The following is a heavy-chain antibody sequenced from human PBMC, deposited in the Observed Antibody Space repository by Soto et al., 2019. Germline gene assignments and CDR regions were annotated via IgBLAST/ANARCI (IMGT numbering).Heavy chain of an antibody. CDR1: GFSLTTGKMG. CDR3: TLRHSSSLGPIY. D-gene: IGHD3-16*01. V-gene: IGHV2-5*01. J-gene: IGHJ4*02. Sequence: SGPTLVNPTETLTLTCTVSGFSLTTGKMGVSWIRQPPGKAPEWLALAYHQYKPSLQNRLTFTEDTSKNQVVLTLTNVDPGDTATYYCTLRHSSSLGPIYWGQGIQVTVSS. CDR2: AYH.